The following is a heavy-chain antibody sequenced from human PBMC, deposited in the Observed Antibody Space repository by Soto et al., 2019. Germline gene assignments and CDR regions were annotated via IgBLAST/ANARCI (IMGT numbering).Heavy chain of an antibody. V-gene: IGHV2-5*02. Sequence: QITLKESGPTLVRPTQTLTLTCAFSGFSLSTSGVGVGWIRQPPGKALEWLAVIYWDDSKHYSPSLRSRLTSTQDTSKNQVVLTMTNMDPMDTGTYYCAHKGPEDWPLDYWGQGTLVTVSS. D-gene: IGHD3-9*01. CDR1: GFSLSTSGVG. J-gene: IGHJ4*02. CDR3: AHKGPEDWPLDY. CDR2: IYWDDSK.